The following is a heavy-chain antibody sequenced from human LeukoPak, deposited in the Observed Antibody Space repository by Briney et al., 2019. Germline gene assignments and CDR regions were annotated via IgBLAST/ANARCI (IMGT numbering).Heavy chain of an antibody. CDR1: GFTFSSYS. CDR2: ISSSSSYI. D-gene: IGHD6-6*01. CDR3: ARDRVAARQWGYYYYMDV. J-gene: IGHJ6*03. V-gene: IGHV3-21*01. Sequence: GSLRLSCAASGFTFSSYSMNWVRQAPGKGLGWVSSISSSSSYIYYADSVKGRFTISRDNAKNSLYLQMNSLRAEDTAVYYCARDRVAARQWGYYYYMDVWGKGTTVTVSS.